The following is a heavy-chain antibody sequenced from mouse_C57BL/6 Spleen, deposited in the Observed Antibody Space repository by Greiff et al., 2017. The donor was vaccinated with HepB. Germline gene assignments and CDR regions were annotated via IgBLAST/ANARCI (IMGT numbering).Heavy chain of an antibody. CDR3: ARTAYLYYFDY. CDR1: GYTFTDYN. Sequence: DVKLQESGPELVKPGASVKMSCKASGYTFTDYNMHWVKQSHGKSLEWIGYINPNNGGTSYNQKFKGKATLTVNKSSSTAYMELRSLTSEDSAVYYCARTAYLYYFDYWGQGTTLTVSS. J-gene: IGHJ2*01. V-gene: IGHV1-22*01. CDR2: INPNNGGT. D-gene: IGHD2-10*01.